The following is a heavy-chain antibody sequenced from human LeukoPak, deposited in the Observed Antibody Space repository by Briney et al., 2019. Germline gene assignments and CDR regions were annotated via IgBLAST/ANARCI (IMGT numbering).Heavy chain of an antibody. CDR3: ASTRARYCSSTSCYTLYYFDY. Sequence: SETLSLTCAVYGGSFSGYYWSWLRQPPGKGLEWIGEINHSGSTNYNPSLKSRVTISVDTSKNQFSLKLSSVTAADTAVYYCASTRARYCSSTSCYTLYYFDYWGQGTLVTVSS. V-gene: IGHV4-34*01. D-gene: IGHD2-2*02. CDR1: GGSFSGYY. CDR2: INHSGST. J-gene: IGHJ4*02.